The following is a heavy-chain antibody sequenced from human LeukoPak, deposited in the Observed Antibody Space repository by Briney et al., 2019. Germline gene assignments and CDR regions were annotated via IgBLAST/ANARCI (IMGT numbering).Heavy chain of an antibody. D-gene: IGHD3-10*01. V-gene: IGHV3-53*01. CDR1: GFTVSSNY. CDR2: IYSGGRT. Sequence: GGSLRLSCAAPGFTVSSNYMSWVRQAPGRGLEWVSVIYSGGRTYYADSVKGRFTISRDNSRNTLYLQMNSLRAEDTAVYYCARGLGRELDGAFDIWGQGTMVTVSS. CDR3: ARGLGRELDGAFDI. J-gene: IGHJ3*02.